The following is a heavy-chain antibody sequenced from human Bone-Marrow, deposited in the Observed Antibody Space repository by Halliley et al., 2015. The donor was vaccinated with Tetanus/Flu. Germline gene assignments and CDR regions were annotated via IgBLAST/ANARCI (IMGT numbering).Heavy chain of an antibody. CDR1: GFIFSIHH. D-gene: IGHD4-17*01. J-gene: IGHJ4*02. CDR3: ASVYGDYGLGDF. V-gene: IGHV3-72*01. Sequence: SLRLSCAASGFIFSIHHMDWVRQAPGKGLEWVGLSRKKANSYTTEYAASVKGRFTISRDEPKNSLYLEMNSLKSEDTAVYYCASVYGDYGLGDFWGQGTLVTVSS. CDR2: SRKKANSYTT.